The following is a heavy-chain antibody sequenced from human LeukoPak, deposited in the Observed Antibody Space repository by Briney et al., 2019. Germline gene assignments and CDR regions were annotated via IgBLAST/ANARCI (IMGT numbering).Heavy chain of an antibody. CDR1: GLTFDDYT. J-gene: IGHJ4*02. CDR2: ITWDGAGT. CDR3: AKGRYCSSTSCPNYFDY. V-gene: IGHV3-43*01. D-gene: IGHD2-2*01. Sequence: GGSLRLSCAASGLTFDDYTMHWVRHPPGKGLEWVSLITWDGAGTHYTDSVKGRFTISRDNSKNSLYLQMNSLRTEGTASYYCAKGRYCSSTSCPNYFDYWGQGTLVTVSS.